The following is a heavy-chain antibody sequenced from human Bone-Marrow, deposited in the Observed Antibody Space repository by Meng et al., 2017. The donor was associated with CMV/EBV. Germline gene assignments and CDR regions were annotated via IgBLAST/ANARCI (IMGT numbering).Heavy chain of an antibody. J-gene: IGHJ4*02. Sequence: AASGFTFSSGSMNWVRQAPGKGLEWVSSISSSRSYIYYADSVKGRFTISRDNAKNSLYLQMSSLRAEDTAVYYCARDSITIFGVAIDWGQGTLVTVSS. V-gene: IGHV3-21*01. D-gene: IGHD3-3*01. CDR1: GFTFSSGS. CDR2: ISSSRSYI. CDR3: ARDSITIFGVAID.